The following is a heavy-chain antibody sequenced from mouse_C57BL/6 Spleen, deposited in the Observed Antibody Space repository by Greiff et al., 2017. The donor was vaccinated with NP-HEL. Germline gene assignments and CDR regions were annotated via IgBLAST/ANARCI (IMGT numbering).Heavy chain of an antibody. CDR1: GYIFTSYW. V-gene: IGHV1-61*01. CDR2: IYPSDSET. CDR3: ARRIYYDYDGFAY. D-gene: IGHD2-4*01. J-gene: IGHJ3*01. Sequence: QVQLQQPGAELVRPGSSVKLSCKASGYIFTSYWMDWVKQRPGQGLEWIGNIYPSDSETHYNQKFKDKATLTVDKSSSPAYMQLSSLTSEDSAVYYCARRIYYDYDGFAYWGQGTLVTVSA.